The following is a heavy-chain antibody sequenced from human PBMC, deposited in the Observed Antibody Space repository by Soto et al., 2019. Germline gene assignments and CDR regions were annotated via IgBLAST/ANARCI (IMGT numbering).Heavy chain of an antibody. J-gene: IGHJ6*02. D-gene: IGHD3-10*01. CDR1: GFTFSSYA. V-gene: IGHV3-30-3*01. Sequence: QVQLVESGGGVVQPGRSLRLSCAASGFTFSSYAMHWVRQAPGKGLEWVAVISYDGSNKYYADSVKGRFTISRDNSKNTXXLXMXXLRAEDTAVYYCARATYYYGSGSYWWDYYYYGMDVWGQGTTVTVSS. CDR3: ARATYYYGSGSYWWDYYYYGMDV. CDR2: ISYDGSNK.